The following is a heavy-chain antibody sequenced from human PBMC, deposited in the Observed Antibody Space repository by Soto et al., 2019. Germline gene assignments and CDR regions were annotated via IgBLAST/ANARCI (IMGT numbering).Heavy chain of an antibody. D-gene: IGHD6-13*01. V-gene: IGHV3-7*01. CDR1: GFTFSSYW. Sequence: GGSLRLSCAASGFTFSSYWMSWVRQAPGKGLEWVANIKQDGSEKYYVDSVKGRFTISRDNAKNSLYLQMNSLRAEDTAVYYCARDILRWEFAAAASFDYWGQGTLVTVSS. CDR3: ARDILRWEFAAAASFDY. J-gene: IGHJ4*02. CDR2: IKQDGSEK.